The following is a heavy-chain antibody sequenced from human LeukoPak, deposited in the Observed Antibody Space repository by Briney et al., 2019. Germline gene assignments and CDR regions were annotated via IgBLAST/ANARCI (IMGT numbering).Heavy chain of an antibody. Sequence: NSSETLSLTCTVSGGSISSYYWSWIRQPPGKGLEWIGYIYYSGSTNCNPSLKSRVTISVDTFKNQFSLKLSSVTAADTAVYYCARGPYDFLDVWGQGTTVTVSS. V-gene: IGHV4-59*01. J-gene: IGHJ6*02. CDR1: GGSISSYY. D-gene: IGHD3-3*01. CDR3: ARGPYDFLDV. CDR2: IYYSGST.